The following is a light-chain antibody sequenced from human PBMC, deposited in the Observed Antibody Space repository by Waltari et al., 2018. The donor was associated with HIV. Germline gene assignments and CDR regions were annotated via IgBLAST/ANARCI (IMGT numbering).Light chain of an antibody. CDR1: DSNIGNNY. CDR3: ATWEASLTVV. V-gene: IGLV1-51*01. J-gene: IGLJ2*01. Sequence: QSVLTQPPSVSAAPGQKVSISCSGSDSNIGNNYVSWYQQLPGTAPKLIIYDSYKRPSGIPDRVSGSKSGTSATLGIAGLQTGDEAYYYCATWEASLTVVFGGGTKLTVL. CDR2: DSY.